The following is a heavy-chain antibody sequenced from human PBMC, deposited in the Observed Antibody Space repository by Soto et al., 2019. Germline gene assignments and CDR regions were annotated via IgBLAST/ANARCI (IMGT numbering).Heavy chain of an antibody. V-gene: IGHV4-59*12. CDR3: ARATETLRSFDWLPSDYGLDV. Sequence: SETLSLTCTVSGGSIDSYYWTWIRQPPGKGLEWIGYVYYTGTTTYSPSLKSRVTISVDTSMNQISLKLSSVTAADTAFYYCARATETLRSFDWLPSDYGLDVWGRGTTVTVSS. CDR2: VYYTGTT. CDR1: GGSIDSYY. J-gene: IGHJ6*02. D-gene: IGHD3-9*01.